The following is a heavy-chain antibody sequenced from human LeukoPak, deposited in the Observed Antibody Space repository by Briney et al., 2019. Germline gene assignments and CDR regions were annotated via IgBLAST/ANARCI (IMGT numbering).Heavy chain of an antibody. D-gene: IGHD6-6*01. Sequence: SETLSLTCTVSGGSISSSSYYWGWIRQPPGKGLEWIGNIYYSGSTYYNPSLKSRVTISVDTSKNQFSLKLSSVTASDTAVYYCARALGRIAAHLYYYYYMDVWGKGTTVTVSS. CDR1: GGSISSSSYY. V-gene: IGHV4-39*07. CDR2: IYYSGST. CDR3: ARALGRIAAHLYYYYYMDV. J-gene: IGHJ6*03.